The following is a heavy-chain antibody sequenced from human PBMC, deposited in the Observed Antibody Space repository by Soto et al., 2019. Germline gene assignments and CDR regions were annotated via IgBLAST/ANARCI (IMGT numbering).Heavy chain of an antibody. CDR1: GFTFSSDA. V-gene: IGHV3-23*01. CDR2: ISGSGGST. Sequence: XXSLRLSCAASGFTFSSDAMRWVPQAPGKGLEWVSAISGSGGSTYYAGSVKGRFTISRDNSKNTLYLQMSSLRAEDTAVYYCAKGGSQWLANFDYWGQGTLVTVSS. J-gene: IGHJ4*02. CDR3: AKGGSQWLANFDY. D-gene: IGHD6-19*01.